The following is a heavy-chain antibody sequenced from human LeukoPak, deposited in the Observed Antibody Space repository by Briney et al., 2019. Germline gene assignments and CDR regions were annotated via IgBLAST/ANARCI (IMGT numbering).Heavy chain of an antibody. J-gene: IGHJ6*03. CDR3: AKGGGYDFWSGLGYYYYMDV. D-gene: IGHD3-3*01. V-gene: IGHV3-30*18. Sequence: GGSLRLSCAASGFTFSSYGMHWVRQAPGKGLEWVAVISYDGSNKYYADSVKGRFTISRDNSKNTLYLQMNSLRAEDTAVYYCAKGGGYDFWSGLGYYYYMDVWGKGTTVTVSS. CDR2: ISYDGSNK. CDR1: GFTFSSYG.